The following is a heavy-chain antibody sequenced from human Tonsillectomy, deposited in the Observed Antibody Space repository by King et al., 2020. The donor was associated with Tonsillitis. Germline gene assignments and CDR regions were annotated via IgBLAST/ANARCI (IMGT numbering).Heavy chain of an antibody. Sequence: VQLVESGGGLVQIGGSLRLSCAASGFTFSSYAMSWVRQAPGKGLEWVSSISGSGGSTYSADSVKGRFTLSRDNSKNTLYLQMNSLRAEDTAVYYCAKDKVATMPRDAFDLWGQGTMVTVSS. V-gene: IGHV3-23*04. J-gene: IGHJ3*01. CDR2: ISGSGGST. CDR1: GFTFSSYA. D-gene: IGHD5-12*01. CDR3: AKDKVATMPRDAFDL.